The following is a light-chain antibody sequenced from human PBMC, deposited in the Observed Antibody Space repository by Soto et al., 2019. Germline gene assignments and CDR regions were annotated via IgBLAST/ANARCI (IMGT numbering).Light chain of an antibody. CDR3: SSYAGSNNLV. J-gene: IGLJ3*02. V-gene: IGLV2-8*01. CDR1: SSDVGGYKY. Sequence: QSVLTQPASVSGSPGQSITISCSGTSSDVGGYKYVSWYQQHPGKAPKLMIYEVSKRPSGVPDRFSGSKSGNTASLTVSGLQAEDEADYYCSSYAGSNNLVFGGGTQLTVL. CDR2: EVS.